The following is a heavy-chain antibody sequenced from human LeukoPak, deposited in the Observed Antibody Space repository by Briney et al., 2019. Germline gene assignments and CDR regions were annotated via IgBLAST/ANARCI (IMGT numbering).Heavy chain of an antibody. J-gene: IGHJ4*02. CDR3: AKSYCSSTSCPLWN. V-gene: IGHV3-23*01. CDR1: GFTFSSYG. D-gene: IGHD2-2*01. Sequence: GGSLRPSCAASGFTFSSYGMHWVRQAPGKGLEWVSAISGSGGSTYYADSVKGRFTISRDNSKNTLYLQMNSLRAEDTAVYYCAKSYCSSTSCPLWNWGQGTLVTVSS. CDR2: ISGSGGST.